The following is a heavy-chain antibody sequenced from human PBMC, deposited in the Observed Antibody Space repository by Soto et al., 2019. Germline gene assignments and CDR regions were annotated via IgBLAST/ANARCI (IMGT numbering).Heavy chain of an antibody. D-gene: IGHD5-12*01. CDR2: ISGNGDTT. V-gene: IGHV3-23*01. Sequence: EVQLLESGGGLVQPGGSLRLSCAASGFTFSSYALSWVRQAPGKGLDWGSAISGNGDTTYYADSVKGRFTSTRNISKNTLYMQMNSLKAEDTAVYYCAKIRGYDLGSTTVQQWGQGTVVPVSS. CDR3: AKIRGYDLGSTTVQQ. CDR1: GFTFSSYA. J-gene: IGHJ1*01.